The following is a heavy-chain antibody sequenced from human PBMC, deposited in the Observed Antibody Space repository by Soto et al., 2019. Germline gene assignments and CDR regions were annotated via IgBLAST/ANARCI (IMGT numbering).Heavy chain of an antibody. V-gene: IGHV3-21*01. Sequence: EVQLVESGGGLVKPGGSLRLSCAASGFTFSSYSMNWVRQAPGKGLEWVSSISSSSSYIYYADSVKGRFNISRDNSKNSLYLQMNSLRAEDTAVYYCARPWGHYYYYYYMDVLGKGTTVTVSS. D-gene: IGHD7-27*01. CDR3: ARPWGHYYYYYYMDV. CDR2: ISSSSSYI. CDR1: GFTFSSYS. J-gene: IGHJ6*03.